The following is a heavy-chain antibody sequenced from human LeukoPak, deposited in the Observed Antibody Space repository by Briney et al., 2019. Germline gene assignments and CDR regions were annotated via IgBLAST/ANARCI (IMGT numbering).Heavy chain of an antibody. Sequence: PSETLSLTCAVYGGSFSGYYWSWIRQPPGKGLEWIGEINHSGSTNYNPSLKSRVTISVDTSKNQFSLKLISVTAADTAVYYCARGPFNYYDSSGYDRYYFDYWGQGTLVTVSS. D-gene: IGHD3-22*01. V-gene: IGHV4-34*01. J-gene: IGHJ4*02. CDR3: ARGPFNYYDSSGYDRYYFDY. CDR2: INHSGST. CDR1: GGSFSGYY.